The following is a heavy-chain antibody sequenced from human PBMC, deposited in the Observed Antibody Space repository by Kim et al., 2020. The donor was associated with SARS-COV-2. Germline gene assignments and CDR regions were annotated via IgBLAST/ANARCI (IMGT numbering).Heavy chain of an antibody. CDR1: GGTFNNHV. V-gene: IGHV1-69*13. CDR3: ARDKDGVLDGMDV. CDR2: IIAVLDTT. J-gene: IGHJ6*02. D-gene: IGHD4-17*01. Sequence: SVKVSCKVSGGTFNNHVINWVRQAPGQGLEWMGGIIAVLDTTNYAQKFQGRVTITADELTSTAYMELNGLRSEDTAMYYCARDKDGVLDGMDVWGQGTTITVSS.